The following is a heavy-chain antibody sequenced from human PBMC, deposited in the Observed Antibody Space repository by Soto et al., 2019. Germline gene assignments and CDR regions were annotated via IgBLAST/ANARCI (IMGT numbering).Heavy chain of an antibody. CDR2: ISAYNGNT. V-gene: IGHV1-18*01. CDR3: ARDGYCSSTSCYAPLDY. D-gene: IGHD2-2*03. J-gene: IGHJ4*02. CDR1: GYTFTSYG. Sequence: ASVKVSCKASGYTFTSYGISWVRQAPGQGLEWMGWISAYNGNTNYAQKLQGRVTMTTDTSTSTAYMELRSLRSDDTAVYYCARDGYCSSTSCYAPLDYWGKGTLVTVSS.